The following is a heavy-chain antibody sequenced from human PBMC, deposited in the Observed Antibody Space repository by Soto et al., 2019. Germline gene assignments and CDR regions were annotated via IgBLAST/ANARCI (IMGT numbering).Heavy chain of an antibody. D-gene: IGHD4-17*01. Sequence: PGESLKISCKGSGYIFTSYWISWVRQMPGKGLEWMGRIDPSDSYTNYSPSFQGHVTISADKSISTAYLQWSSLKASDTAMYYCARHDPRLRKNAVDAFDIWGQGTMVTVSS. CDR2: IDPSDSYT. CDR1: GYIFTSYW. CDR3: ARHDPRLRKNAVDAFDI. V-gene: IGHV5-10-1*01. J-gene: IGHJ3*02.